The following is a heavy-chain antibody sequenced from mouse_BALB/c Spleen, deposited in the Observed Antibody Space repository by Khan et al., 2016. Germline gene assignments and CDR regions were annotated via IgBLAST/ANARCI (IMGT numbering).Heavy chain of an antibody. Sequence: EVQLQESGPGLVKPSQSLSLTCTVTGYSITSDYAWNWIRQFPGNKLEWIGYIGYSGRTSYNPSLQSRISITRDTSKNQVFLQLHSVTTEDTATYYCAKEGDYGYDSWFPYWSQGTLVTVSA. CDR1: GYSITSDYA. D-gene: IGHD2-2*01. CDR3: AKEGDYGYDSWFPY. CDR2: IGYSGRT. J-gene: IGHJ3*01. V-gene: IGHV3-2*02.